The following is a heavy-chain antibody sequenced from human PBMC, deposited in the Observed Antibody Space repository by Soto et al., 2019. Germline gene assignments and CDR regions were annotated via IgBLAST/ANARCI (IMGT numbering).Heavy chain of an antibody. V-gene: IGHV3-48*03. CDR1: GFSFSTYE. CDR3: APRKSGSFNIGAFDI. Sequence: GGSLRLSCAASGFSFSTYEMNWVRQAPGKGLEWVSYISKNGIDIYYADSVKGRFTISRDNANNSLFLQMNSLRAEDTVVYYCAPRKSGSFNIGAFDIWGQGTMVTVSS. J-gene: IGHJ3*02. D-gene: IGHD3-10*01. CDR2: ISKNGIDI.